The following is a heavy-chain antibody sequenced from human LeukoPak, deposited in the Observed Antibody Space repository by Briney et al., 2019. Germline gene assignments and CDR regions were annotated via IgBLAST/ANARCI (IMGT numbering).Heavy chain of an antibody. CDR1: GFTFDDYA. CDR2: ISWNSGSI. V-gene: IGHV3-9*01. D-gene: IGHD4-17*01. J-gene: IGHJ4*02. CDR3: AKDYHPYGDYVSSDY. Sequence: GGSLRLSCAASGFTFDDYAMHWVRQAPGKGLEWVSGISWNSGSIGYADSVKGRFTISRDNAKNSLYLQMNSLRAEDTALYYCAKDYHPYGDYVSSDYWGQGTLVTVSS.